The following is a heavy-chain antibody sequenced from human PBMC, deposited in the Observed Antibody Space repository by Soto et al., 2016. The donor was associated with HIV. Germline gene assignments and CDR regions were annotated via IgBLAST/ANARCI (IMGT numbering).Heavy chain of an antibody. CDR1: GFTFSNAW. V-gene: IGHV3-15*01. Sequence: EVQLVESGGGLVKPGGSLRLSCAASGFTFSNAWMSWVRQAPGKGLEWVGRIKSKTDGGTTDYAAPVKGRFTISRDDSKSTLYLQMNSLKTXDTAVYYCTLTDCGGDCLEDYYYGMDVWGQGDHGHRLL. CDR2: IKSKTDGGTT. D-gene: IGHD2-21*02. J-gene: IGHJ6*02. CDR3: TLTDCGGDCLEDYYYGMDV.